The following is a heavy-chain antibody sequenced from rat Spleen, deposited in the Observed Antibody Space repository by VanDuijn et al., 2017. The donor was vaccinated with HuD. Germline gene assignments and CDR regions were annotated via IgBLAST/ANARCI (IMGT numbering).Heavy chain of an antibody. CDR3: ATPLFDY. Sequence: EVQLVESGGGLVQPGRSLKLSCEASGFIFSNNYMAWVRQAPTKGLEWVAYISAGGTSTYYRDSVKGRFTISRDNAKSTLYLQMDSLRSEDTATYYCATPLFDYWGQGVMVTVSS. J-gene: IGHJ2*01. V-gene: IGHV5-27*01. CDR2: ISAGGTST. CDR1: GFIFSNNY.